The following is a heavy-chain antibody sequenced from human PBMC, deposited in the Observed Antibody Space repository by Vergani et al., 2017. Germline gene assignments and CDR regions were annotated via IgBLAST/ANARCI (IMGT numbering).Heavy chain of an antibody. V-gene: IGHV4-39*07. CDR2: IYYSGST. CDR3: ARRSGWNWFDP. Sequence: QVRLQESGPGLVKPSETLSLTCTVSGGSISSSSYYWGWIRQPPGKGLEWIGSIYYSGSTYYNPSLKSRVTISVDTSKNQFSLKLSSVTAADTAVYYCARRSGWNWFDPWGQGTLVTVSS. D-gene: IGHD6-19*01. CDR1: GGSISSSSYY. J-gene: IGHJ5*02.